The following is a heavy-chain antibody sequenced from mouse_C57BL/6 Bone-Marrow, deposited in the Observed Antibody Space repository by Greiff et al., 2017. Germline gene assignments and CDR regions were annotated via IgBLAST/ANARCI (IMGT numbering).Heavy chain of an antibody. CDR2: IYPGNSDT. J-gene: IGHJ4*01. CDR3: TGGLDHYYAMDY. V-gene: IGHV1-5*01. CDR1: GYTFTSYW. Sequence: DVQLQQSGTVLARPGASVKMSCKTSGYTFTSYWMHWVKQRPGQGLEWIGAIYPGNSDTSYNQKFKGKAKLTAVTSASTAYMELSSLTNEDSAVYYCTGGLDHYYAMDYWGQGTSVTVSS.